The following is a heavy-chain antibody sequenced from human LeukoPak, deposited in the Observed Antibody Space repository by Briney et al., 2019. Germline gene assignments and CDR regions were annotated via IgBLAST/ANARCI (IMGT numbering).Heavy chain of an antibody. D-gene: IGHD5-24*01. V-gene: IGHV3-48*01. Sequence: TGGSLRLTCAAAGFTFSSYSMNWVRQAPGKGLEWVSYISRSSSTTYSADSVRGRFTISRDNSRNTLFLQMDRLRPEDTAVYYCATDGYNYLEHWGQGTLVIVSS. CDR1: GFTFSSYS. J-gene: IGHJ4*02. CDR3: ATDGYNYLEH. CDR2: ISRSSSTT.